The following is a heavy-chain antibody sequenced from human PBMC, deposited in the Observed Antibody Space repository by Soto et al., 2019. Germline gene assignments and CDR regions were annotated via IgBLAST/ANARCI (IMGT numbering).Heavy chain of an antibody. CDR3: AKVLPPSTLTIFGVVITSYYFGY. Sequence: EVQLLESGGGLVQPGGSLRLSCAASGFTFSSYAMSWVRQAPGKGLEWVSAISGSGGSTYYADSVKGRFTISRDNSKNTLYLQMNSLRAEDTAVYYCAKVLPPSTLTIFGVVITSYYFGYWGQGTLVTVSS. CDR1: GFTFSSYA. V-gene: IGHV3-23*01. CDR2: ISGSGGST. J-gene: IGHJ4*02. D-gene: IGHD3-3*01.